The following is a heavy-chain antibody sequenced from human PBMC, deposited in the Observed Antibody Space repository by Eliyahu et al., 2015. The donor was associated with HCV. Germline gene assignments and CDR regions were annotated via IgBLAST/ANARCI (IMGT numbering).Heavy chain of an antibody. CDR3: ARVGIFGVVIGDHGMDV. D-gene: IGHD3-3*01. CDR2: INPSGGST. CDR1: GYTFTSYY. Sequence: QVQLVQSGAEVKKPGASVKVSCKTSGYTFTSYYMPWVRQAPGQGLEWMGIINPSGGSTSYAQKFQGRVTMTRDTSTSTVYMELSSLRSEDTAVYYCARVGIFGVVIGDHGMDVWGQGTTVTVSS. J-gene: IGHJ6*02. V-gene: IGHV1-46*01.